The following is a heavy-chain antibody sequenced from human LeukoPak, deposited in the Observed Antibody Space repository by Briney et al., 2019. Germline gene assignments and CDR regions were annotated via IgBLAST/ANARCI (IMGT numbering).Heavy chain of an antibody. CDR2: ISTSGTT. CDR3: AREISIGNWYYFDY. V-gene: IGHV4-4*07. CDR1: SGSISSYY. J-gene: IGHJ4*02. D-gene: IGHD6-13*01. Sequence: PSETLSLTCSVSSGSISSYYWSWIRQPAGKGLEWIGHISTSGTTNYHPSLKSRVAMSVDTSNNQFSLKLSSVTAADTAVYYCAREISIGNWYYFDYWGQGTLVTVSS.